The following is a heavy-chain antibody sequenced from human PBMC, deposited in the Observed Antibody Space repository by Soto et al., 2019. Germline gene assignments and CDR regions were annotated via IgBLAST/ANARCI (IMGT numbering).Heavy chain of an antibody. J-gene: IGHJ4*02. Sequence: QVQLQQWGAGLLKPSETLSLTCAVHGRSFSSYYWSWIRQPPGKGLEWIGEINHSGSTNYNPSLKSRVTISVDTPRNRFSRKLSSVTAADTAVYYCAGPIDYGDYSSFDYWGQGIVVTVSS. V-gene: IGHV4-34*01. D-gene: IGHD4-17*01. CDR3: AGPIDYGDYSSFDY. CDR2: INHSGST. CDR1: GRSFSSYY.